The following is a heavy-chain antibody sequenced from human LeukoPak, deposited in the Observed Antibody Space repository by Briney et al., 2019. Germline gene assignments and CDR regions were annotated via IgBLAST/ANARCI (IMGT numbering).Heavy chain of an antibody. CDR2: FDPEDGET. D-gene: IGHD6-19*01. Sequence: ASVKVSCKVSGYTLTELSKHWVRQAPGKGLEWMGGFDPEDGETIYAQKFQGRVTMTEDTSTDTAYMELSSLRSEDTAVYYCATISLYSSGWYNRYFQHWGQGTLVTVSS. CDR1: GYTLTELS. J-gene: IGHJ1*01. CDR3: ATISLYSSGWYNRYFQH. V-gene: IGHV1-24*01.